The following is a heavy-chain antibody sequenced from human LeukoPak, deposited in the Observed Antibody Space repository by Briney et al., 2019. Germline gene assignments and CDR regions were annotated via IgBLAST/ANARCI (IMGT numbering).Heavy chain of an antibody. D-gene: IGHD2-8*01. V-gene: IGHV4-4*07. J-gene: IGHJ6*03. CDR1: GGSISSYY. CDR2: IYTSGST. Sequence: PSETLSLTCTVSGGSISSYYWSCIRQPAGKGLEWIGRIYTSGSTNYNPSLKSRVTMSVDTSKNQFFLKLSSVTAADTAVYYCARLRSGVRYYYMDVWGKGTTVTVSS. CDR3: ARLRSGVRYYYMDV.